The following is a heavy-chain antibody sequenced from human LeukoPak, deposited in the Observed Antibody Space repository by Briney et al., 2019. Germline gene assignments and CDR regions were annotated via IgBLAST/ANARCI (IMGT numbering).Heavy chain of an antibody. D-gene: IGHD3-10*01. CDR1: GFTFSSYS. V-gene: IGHV3-30*18. Sequence: PGGSLRLSCAASGFTFSSYSMHWVRQAPGKGLEWVAVISYDGSNKYYADSVKGRFTISRDNSKNTLYLQMNSLRAEDTAVYYCAKDNSYYYGSGSSDYGMDVWGQGTTVTVSS. J-gene: IGHJ6*02. CDR3: AKDNSYYYGSGSSDYGMDV. CDR2: ISYDGSNK.